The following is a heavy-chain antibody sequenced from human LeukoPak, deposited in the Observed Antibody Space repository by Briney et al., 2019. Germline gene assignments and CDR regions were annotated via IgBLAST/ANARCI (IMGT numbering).Heavy chain of an antibody. J-gene: IGHJ4*02. CDR3: ARKRPNYFDY. V-gene: IGHV3-74*01. Sequence: GGSLRLSCAASGLTFSSHWMHWVRQAPGKGLVWVSRITNDGSSTTYADSVKGRFTISRDNAENSLYLQMNSLRAEDTALYYCARKRPNYFDYWGQGTLVTVSS. CDR1: GLTFSSHW. CDR2: ITNDGSST.